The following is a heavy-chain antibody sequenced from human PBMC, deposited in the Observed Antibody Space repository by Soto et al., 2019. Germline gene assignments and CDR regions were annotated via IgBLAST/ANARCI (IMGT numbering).Heavy chain of an antibody. J-gene: IGHJ3*02. Sequence: SETLSLTCTVSGDSISSSNYYWAWIRQPPGKGLEWIGSIFYSGNTYYNPSLKSRVTISVDTSKNQFSLKLSSVTAADTAVYYCARDGSVAARIDAFDIWGQGTMVTVSS. CDR3: ARDGSVAARIDAFDI. CDR1: GDSISSSNYY. V-gene: IGHV4-39*07. D-gene: IGHD1-26*01. CDR2: IFYSGNT.